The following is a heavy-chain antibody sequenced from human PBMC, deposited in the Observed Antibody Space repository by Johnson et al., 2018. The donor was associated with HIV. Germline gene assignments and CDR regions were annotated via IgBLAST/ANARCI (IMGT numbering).Heavy chain of an antibody. J-gene: IGHJ3*02. V-gene: IGHV3-30*03. CDR3: AREHRYYYDSSGYYRGDAFDI. D-gene: IGHD3-22*01. CDR1: GFTFYSYG. Sequence: QVQLVESGGGVVQPGRSLRLSCAASGFTFYSYGMHWVRQAPGKGLEWVAVISYDGSNKYYADSVKGRFTISSDNSKNTLYLQMNSLRAEDTAVYYCAREHRYYYDSSGYYRGDAFDIWGQGTMVTVSS. CDR2: ISYDGSNK.